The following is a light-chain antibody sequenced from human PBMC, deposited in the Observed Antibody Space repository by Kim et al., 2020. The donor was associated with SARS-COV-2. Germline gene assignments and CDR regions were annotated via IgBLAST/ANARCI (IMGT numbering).Light chain of an antibody. V-gene: IGKV3-20*01. CDR2: AAS. Sequence: PGEKATLSCRASQRLTSIPFAWYQHKPGQGPRLLIYAASSRATGVPDRFSGSGSGTDFTLTITRLEPEDFAVYYCQQYGSSPLITFGQGTRLEIK. CDR3: QQYGSSPLIT. J-gene: IGKJ5*01. CDR1: QRLTSIP.